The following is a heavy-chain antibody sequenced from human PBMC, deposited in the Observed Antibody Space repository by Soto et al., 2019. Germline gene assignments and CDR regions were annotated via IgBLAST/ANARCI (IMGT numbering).Heavy chain of an antibody. CDR1: GYTFTSYG. D-gene: IGHD3-10*01. V-gene: IGHV1-18*01. CDR2: ISAYNGNT. CDR3: ARDVQGRGAAPRAFDY. Sequence: ASVKVSCKASGYTFTSYGISWVRQAPGQGLEWMGWISAYNGNTNYAQKLQGRVTMTTDTSTSTAYMELRSLRSDDTAVYYCARDVQGRGAAPRAFDYWGQGTLVTVSS. J-gene: IGHJ4*02.